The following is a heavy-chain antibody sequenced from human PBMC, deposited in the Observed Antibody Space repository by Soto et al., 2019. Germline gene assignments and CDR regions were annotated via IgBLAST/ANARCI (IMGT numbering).Heavy chain of an antibody. CDR2: ISYDGSNK. Sequence: LRLSCAASGFTFSSYAMHWVRQAPGKGLEWVAVISYDGSNKYYADSVKGRFTISRDNSKNTLYLQMNSLRAEDTAVYYCAGVPQGYWGQGTLVTVSS. CDR3: AGVPQGY. CDR1: GFTFSSYA. V-gene: IGHV3-30-3*01. J-gene: IGHJ4*02.